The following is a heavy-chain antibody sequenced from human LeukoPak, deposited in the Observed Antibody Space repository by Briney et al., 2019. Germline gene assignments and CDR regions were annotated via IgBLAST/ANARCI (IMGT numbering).Heavy chain of an antibody. CDR3: ARAGSGALRD. V-gene: IGHV4-4*07. CDR1: GGSISSYY. J-gene: IGHJ4*02. Sequence: SETLSLTCNVSGGSISSYYWSWIRQPAGKGLEWIGLIYTSGGTNYDPSLKNRVTMSVDTSKNQFSLKLSSVTAADTAVYYCARAGSGALRDWGQGTLVTVSS. CDR2: IYTSGGT. D-gene: IGHD3-10*01.